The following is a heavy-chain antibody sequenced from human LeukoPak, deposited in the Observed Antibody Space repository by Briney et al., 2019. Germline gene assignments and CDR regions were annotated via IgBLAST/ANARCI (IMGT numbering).Heavy chain of an antibody. J-gene: IGHJ4*02. CDR2: IRSKAYGGTT. CDR3: ARDYGSYSGYDSGFDY. Sequence: GGSLRLSCTASGFTFGDYAMSWFRQAPGKGLEWVGFIRSKAYGGTTEYAASVKGGFTISRDDSKSIAYLQMNSLRAEDTAVYYCARDYGSYSGYDSGFDYWGQGTLVTVSS. V-gene: IGHV3-49*03. CDR1: GFTFGDYA. D-gene: IGHD5-12*01.